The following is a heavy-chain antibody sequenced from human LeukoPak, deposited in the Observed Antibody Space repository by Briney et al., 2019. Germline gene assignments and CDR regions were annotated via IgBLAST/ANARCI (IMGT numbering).Heavy chain of an antibody. CDR3: ASGGSSGWYRYYYYYMDV. CDR2: INSDGSST. Sequence: RAGGSLRLSCAASGFTFSSYWMHWVRQAPGKGLVWVSRINSDGSSTSYADSVKGRFTISRDNAKNTLYLQMNSLRAEDTAVYYCASGGSSGWYRYYYYYMDVWGKGTTVTISS. V-gene: IGHV3-74*01. D-gene: IGHD6-19*01. CDR1: GFTFSSYW. J-gene: IGHJ6*03.